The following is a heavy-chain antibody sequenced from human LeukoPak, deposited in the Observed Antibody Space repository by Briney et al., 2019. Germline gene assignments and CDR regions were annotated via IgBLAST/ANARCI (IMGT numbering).Heavy chain of an antibody. J-gene: IGHJ3*02. V-gene: IGHV3-48*01. D-gene: IGHD3-3*01. CDR3: ARTYDFGRGPPGDAFDN. Sequence: GGSLRLSCATSGFTFTIFGINWLRQAPGKGPEWVSYIDARSGITYYADSVQGRFTISRDNAKESVFLQMNGLRVDDTAVYYCARTYDFGRGPPGDAFDNWGQGTPVTVSS. CDR1: GFTFTIFG. CDR2: IDARSGIT.